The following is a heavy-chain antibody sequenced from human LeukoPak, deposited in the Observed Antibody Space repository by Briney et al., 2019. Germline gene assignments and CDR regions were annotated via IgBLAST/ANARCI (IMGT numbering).Heavy chain of an antibody. D-gene: IGHD3-10*01. V-gene: IGHV4-59*12. CDR2: IYYRGSP. CDR1: GGSISSYY. CDR3: ARVSYYLYYFDY. J-gene: IGHJ4*02. Sequence: PSETLSLTCTVSGGSISSYYWSWIRQPPGKALEWIGYIYYRGSPNYNPSLKSRVTISVDTSKNQFSLNLSSVTAADTAVYYCARVSYYLYYFDYWGQGTLVTVSS.